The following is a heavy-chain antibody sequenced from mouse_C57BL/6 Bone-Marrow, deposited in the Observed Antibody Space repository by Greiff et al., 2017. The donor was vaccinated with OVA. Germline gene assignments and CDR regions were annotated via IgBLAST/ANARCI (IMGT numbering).Heavy chain of an antibody. CDR2: IDPSDSYT. D-gene: IGHD2-12*01. CDR1: GYTFTSYW. Sequence: QVQLKQPGAELVKPGASVKLSCKASGYTFTSYWMQWVKQRHGQGLEWIGEIDPSDSYTNYNQKFKGKATLHVAPYSSTDYMQLSSLTSEDSAVYYCAREGYDGVYYAMDYWGQGTSVTVSS. CDR3: AREGYDGVYYAMDY. J-gene: IGHJ4*01. V-gene: IGHV1-50*01.